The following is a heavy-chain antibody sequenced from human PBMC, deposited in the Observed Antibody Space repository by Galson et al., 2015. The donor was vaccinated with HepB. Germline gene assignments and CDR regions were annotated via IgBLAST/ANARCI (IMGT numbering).Heavy chain of an antibody. CDR2: IYPADSDT. CDR1: GYSFTSYW. CDR3: ARGRDFRRIYYKGYFDY. Sequence: QSGAEVKKPGESLKISCKGSGYSFTSYWIGWVRQMPGRGLEWMGIIYPADSDTTYSPSFQGQVTISADNSISTAYLQWSSVKASDTAMYYCARGRDFRRIYYKGYFDYWGQGTLVTVSS. D-gene: IGHD3-3*01. V-gene: IGHV5-51*03. J-gene: IGHJ4*02.